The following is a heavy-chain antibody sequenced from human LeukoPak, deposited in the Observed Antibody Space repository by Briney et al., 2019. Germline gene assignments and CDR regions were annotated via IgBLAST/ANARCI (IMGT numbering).Heavy chain of an antibody. CDR3: ARKVRMVRGVTGAYNWSDP. CDR2: IYYSGST. D-gene: IGHD3-10*01. Sequence: SETLSLTCTVSGGSISTTSYYWSWIRQPAGKGLEWIGYIYYSGSTNYNPSLKSRVTISVDTSKNQFSLKLSSVTAADTAVYYCARKVRMVRGVTGAYNWSDPWGQGTLVTVSS. CDR1: GGSISTTSYY. J-gene: IGHJ5*02. V-gene: IGHV4-61*10.